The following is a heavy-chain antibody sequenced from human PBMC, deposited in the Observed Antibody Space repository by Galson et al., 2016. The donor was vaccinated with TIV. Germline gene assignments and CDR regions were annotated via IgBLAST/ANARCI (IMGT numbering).Heavy chain of an antibody. CDR2: ISGGGGNI. Sequence: SLRLSCAASGFTFSSYAMTWVRQAPGKGLEWVTAISGGGGNIYYADSVKGRFTISRDNSRDTLYMQMNSLRDEDTAVYYCVKVPSSGFTYYYGLDVWGQGTTVTVSS. J-gene: IGHJ6*02. CDR3: VKVPSSGFTYYYGLDV. V-gene: IGHV3-23*01. CDR1: GFTFSSYA. D-gene: IGHD6-19*01.